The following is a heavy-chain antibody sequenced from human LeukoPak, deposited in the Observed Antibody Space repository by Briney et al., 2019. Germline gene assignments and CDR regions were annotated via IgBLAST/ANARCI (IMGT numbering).Heavy chain of an antibody. V-gene: IGHV3-7*01. Sequence: GGSLRLSCAASGFTFSSYWMSWVRQAPGKGLEWVANIKQDGSEKCYVDSVKGRFTISRDNAKNSLYLQMNSLRAEDTAVYYCATGPYGSGSQITLPGYWGQGTLVTVSS. CDR3: ATGPYGSGSQITLPGY. J-gene: IGHJ4*02. CDR2: IKQDGSEK. D-gene: IGHD3-10*01. CDR1: GFTFSSYW.